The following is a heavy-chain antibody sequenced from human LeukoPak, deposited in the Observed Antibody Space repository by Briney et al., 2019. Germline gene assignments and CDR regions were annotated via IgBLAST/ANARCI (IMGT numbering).Heavy chain of an antibody. D-gene: IGHD3-22*01. V-gene: IGHV1-69*13. J-gene: IGHJ6*02. CDR2: IIPIFGTA. CDR1: GGTFSSYA. Sequence: SVTVSFTASGGTFSSYAISWVRQAPGQGLEWMGGIIPIFGTANYAQKFQGRVTITADESTSTAYMELSSLRSEDTAVYYCASGSYYDSSGYYFIDSYGVDVWGQGTTVTVSS. CDR3: ASGSYYDSSGYYFIDSYGVDV.